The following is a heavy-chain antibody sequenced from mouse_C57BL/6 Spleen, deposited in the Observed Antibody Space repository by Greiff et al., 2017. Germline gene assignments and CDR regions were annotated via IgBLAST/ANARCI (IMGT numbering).Heavy chain of an antibody. J-gene: IGHJ2*01. CDR1: GYTFTDYY. CDR2: INPNNGGT. V-gene: IGHV1-26*01. D-gene: IGHD1-1*01. Sequence: EVQLQQSGPELVKPGASVKISCKASGYTFTDYYMNWVKQSHGKSLEWIGDINPNNGGTSYNQKFKGKATLTVDKSSSTAYMELRSLTSEDSAVYYCARGERYYGSSLYYFDYWGQGTTLTVSS. CDR3: ARGERYYGSSLYYFDY.